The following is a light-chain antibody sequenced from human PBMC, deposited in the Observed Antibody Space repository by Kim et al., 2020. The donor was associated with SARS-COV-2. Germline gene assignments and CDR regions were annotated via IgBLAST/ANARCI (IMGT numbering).Light chain of an antibody. CDR3: GTWDSSLSAWV. V-gene: IGLV1-51*01. J-gene: IGLJ3*02. CDR2: DNN. Sequence: GQKVTISCYGSSSNIGNNYVSWYQQLPGTAPKLIIYDNNKRPSGIPDRFSGSKSGTSATLGITGLQTGDEADYYCGTWDSSLSAWVFGGGTKLTVL. CDR1: SSNIGNNY.